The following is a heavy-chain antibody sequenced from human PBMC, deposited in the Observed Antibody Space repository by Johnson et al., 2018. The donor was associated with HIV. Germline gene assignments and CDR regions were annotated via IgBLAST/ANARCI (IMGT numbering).Heavy chain of an antibody. CDR2: IKQDGSEK. CDR3: ARERSPGIAARDDAFDI. CDR1: GFTFSSYW. V-gene: IGHV3-7*05. J-gene: IGHJ3*02. D-gene: IGHD6-6*01. Sequence: VQLVESGGGLPQPGGSLRPSCAASGFTFSSYWMSWVRQAPGKGLAWVANIKQDGSEKYYVDSVKGRFTISRDNAKNSLYLQMNSLRAEDTAVYYCARERSPGIAARDDAFDIWGQGTMVTVSS.